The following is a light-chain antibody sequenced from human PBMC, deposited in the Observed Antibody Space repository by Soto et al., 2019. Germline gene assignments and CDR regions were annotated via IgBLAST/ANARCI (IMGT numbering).Light chain of an antibody. CDR1: SGHSTYA. Sequence: QSVLTQSPSASASLGASVKLTCTLSSGHSTYAIAWHQQQPEKGPRYLMKLNSDDSHSKGDGIPDRFSGSSSGAERYLTISSLQSEDEADYYCQTWGTGIQVIFGGGIKLTVL. CDR2: LNSDDSH. CDR3: QTWGTGIQVI. J-gene: IGLJ2*01. V-gene: IGLV4-69*01.